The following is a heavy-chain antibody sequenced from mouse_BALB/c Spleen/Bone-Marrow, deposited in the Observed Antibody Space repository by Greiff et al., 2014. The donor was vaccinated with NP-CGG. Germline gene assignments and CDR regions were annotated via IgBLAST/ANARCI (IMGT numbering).Heavy chain of an antibody. CDR3: ARMITTRGFDY. J-gene: IGHJ2*01. V-gene: IGHV1S81*02. D-gene: IGHD2-4*01. CDR2: LNPSNGHT. CDR1: GYTFTRYW. Sequence: VQLQQSGAELLKPGTSVELSCKASGYTFTRYWMHWVKQRPGQGLEWIGELNPSNGHTNHNGKFKNKATVTVDKSSSTAYMQLSSLTSEDSAVYYCARMITTRGFDYWGQGTTLTVSS.